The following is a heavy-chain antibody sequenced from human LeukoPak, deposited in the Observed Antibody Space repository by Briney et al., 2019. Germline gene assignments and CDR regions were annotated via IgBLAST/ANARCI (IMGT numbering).Heavy chain of an antibody. V-gene: IGHV3-66*01. CDR1: GISVSTNH. J-gene: IGHJ3*02. Sequence: GGSLRLSCAASGISVSTNHMNWVRQAPGKGLEWVSVFHSGGSTNYADSVKGRFIISGDNSKNTFYLQMNSLRADDTAVYYCASRSEATMKGAYDIWGQGTMVTVSS. D-gene: IGHD3-22*01. CDR2: FHSGGST. CDR3: ASRSEATMKGAYDI.